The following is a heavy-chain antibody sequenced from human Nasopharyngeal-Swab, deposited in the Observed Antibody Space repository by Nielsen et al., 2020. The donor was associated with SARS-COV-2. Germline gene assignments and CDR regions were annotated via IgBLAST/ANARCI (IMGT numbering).Heavy chain of an antibody. CDR2: IYYSGST. Sequence: SETLSLTCTVSGGSISSGGYYWSWIRQHPGKGLEWIGYIYYSGSTYYNPPLKSRVTISVDTSKNQFSLKLSSVTAADTAVYYCARSSGFRDGTFDIWGQGTMVTVSS. CDR1: GGSISSGGYY. V-gene: IGHV4-31*03. CDR3: ARSSGFRDGTFDI. D-gene: IGHD3-10*01. J-gene: IGHJ3*02.